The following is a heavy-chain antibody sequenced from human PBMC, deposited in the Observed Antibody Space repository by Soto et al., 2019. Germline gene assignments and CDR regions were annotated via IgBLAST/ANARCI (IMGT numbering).Heavy chain of an antibody. Sequence: TLSLTCAVSGGSISSGGYSWSWIRQPPGKGLEWIGYIYHSGSTYYNPSLKSRVTISVDRSKNQFSLKLSSVTAADTAVYYCARATSPKSYSSSWYPNWFDPWGQGTLVTVSS. CDR2: IYHSGST. CDR3: ARATSPKSYSSSWYPNWFDP. V-gene: IGHV4-30-2*01. CDR1: GGSISSGGYS. D-gene: IGHD6-13*01. J-gene: IGHJ5*02.